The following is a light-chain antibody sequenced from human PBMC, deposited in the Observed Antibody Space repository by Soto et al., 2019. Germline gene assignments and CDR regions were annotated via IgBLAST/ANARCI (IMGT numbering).Light chain of an antibody. CDR2: GAS. CDR3: QQYGRSPPFI. CDR1: QSVSSSY. Sequence: EIVLTQSPGTLSLSPGERATLSCRASQSVSSSYIAWYQQNPGQAPRLLIYGASSRATGIPDRFSGSGSGTDFTLTISRLEPEDFAVDFCQQYGRSPPFIFGQGTKVEIK. V-gene: IGKV3-20*01. J-gene: IGKJ2*01.